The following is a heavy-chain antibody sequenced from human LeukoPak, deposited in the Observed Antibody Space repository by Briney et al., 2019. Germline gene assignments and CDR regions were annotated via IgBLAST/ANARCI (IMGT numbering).Heavy chain of an antibody. CDR2: IYTSGST. D-gene: IGHD3-16*01. V-gene: IGHV4-4*07. CDR1: GGSFSGYY. Sequence: SSETLSLTCAVYGGSFSGYYWSWIRQPAGKGLEWIGRIYTSGSTNYNPSLKSRVTISVDRSKNQFSLKLSSVTAADTAVYYCARDPQGDYYFDYWGQGTLVTVSS. CDR3: ARDPQGDYYFDY. J-gene: IGHJ4*02.